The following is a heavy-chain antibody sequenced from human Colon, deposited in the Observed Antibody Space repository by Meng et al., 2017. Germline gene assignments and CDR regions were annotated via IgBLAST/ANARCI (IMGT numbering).Heavy chain of an antibody. D-gene: IGHD2-2*01. CDR1: GFTFSSVW. J-gene: IGHJ4*02. CDR3: VSGYCSSTSCYS. CDR2: IISNTYGGTT. V-gene: IGHV3-15*01. Sequence: GESLKISCAASGFTFSSVWMRWVRQAPGKGLEWVGRIISNTYGGTTDYAAPVKCRFCISRDDSKSTLYLQMNSLETEDTAAYYCVSGYCSSTSCYSWGQGTLVTVSS.